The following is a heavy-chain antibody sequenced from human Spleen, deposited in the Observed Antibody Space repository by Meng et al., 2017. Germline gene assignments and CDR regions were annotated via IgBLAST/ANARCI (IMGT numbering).Heavy chain of an antibody. J-gene: IGHJ5*02. Sequence: QPQLQESGPGLAKPSETLSLTCSVSGDSISSSDSYWGWIRQSPGKGLEWIGSIGHSGFTYYTPSLESRVTVSVDTSRSQFSLELTSVTAADTAVYYCVRSSAWVRTGFDPWGQGTLVTVSS. CDR1: GDSISSSDSY. V-gene: IGHV4-39*01. D-gene: IGHD6-19*01. CDR3: VRSSAWVRTGFDP. CDR2: IGHSGFT.